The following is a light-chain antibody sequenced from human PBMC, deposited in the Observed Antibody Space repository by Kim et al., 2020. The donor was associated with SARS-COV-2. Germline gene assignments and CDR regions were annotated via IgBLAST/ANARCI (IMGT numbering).Light chain of an antibody. Sequence: GDRVTISCRASQDINSWLAWDQQKPGKAPKLLIYDASYLESGVPSRFSGSRSGTEFTLTINSLQPDDFAVYYCQQYNHYSTFGQGTKLEI. CDR2: DAS. CDR1: QDINSW. V-gene: IGKV1-5*01. J-gene: IGKJ2*01. CDR3: QQYNHYST.